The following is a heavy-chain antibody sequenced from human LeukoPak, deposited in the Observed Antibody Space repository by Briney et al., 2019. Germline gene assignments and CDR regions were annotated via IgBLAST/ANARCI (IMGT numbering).Heavy chain of an antibody. V-gene: IGHV3-66*04. J-gene: IGHJ4*01. D-gene: IGHD2-21*01. Sequence: GGSLRLSCAASGFSFRRYYMIWGGQAPGKGLQWVSVLFSGGDTYYADSVKDRLSISRDSSRETLFLQMNSPRADDTAVYYCARQGFDSGFDYWGHGTMVTVSS. CDR1: GFSFRRYY. CDR3: ARQGFDSGFDY. CDR2: LFSGGDT.